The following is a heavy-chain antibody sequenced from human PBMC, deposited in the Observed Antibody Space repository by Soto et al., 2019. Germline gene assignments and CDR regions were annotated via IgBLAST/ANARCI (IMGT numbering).Heavy chain of an antibody. CDR1: GFTFSSYS. J-gene: IGHJ6*03. Sequence: PGGSLRLSCAASGFTFSSYSMNWVRQAPGKGLEWVSYISSSSSTIYYADSVKGRFTISRDNAKNSLYLQMNSLRAEDTAVYYCAKYQLLTNEVPYYYYYYMDVWGKGTTVTVSS. D-gene: IGHD2-2*01. CDR3: AKYQLLTNEVPYYYYYYMDV. V-gene: IGHV3-48*01. CDR2: ISSSSSTI.